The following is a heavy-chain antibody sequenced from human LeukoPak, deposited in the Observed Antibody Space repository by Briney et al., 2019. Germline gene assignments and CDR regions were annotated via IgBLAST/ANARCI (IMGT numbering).Heavy chain of an antibody. D-gene: IGHD2-15*01. J-gene: IGHJ3*02. CDR2: IAVRSDGGTT. Sequence: PGGSLRLSCAASGFTFSYAWMTWVRQGPGKGLEWVGHIAVRSDGGTTDYAAPVKGRFTISRDDSKSTLYLQMDSLQTEDTAVYYCARTGSGGDLDIWGQGTMVTVSS. V-gene: IGHV3-15*04. CDR1: GFTFSYAW. CDR3: ARTGSGGDLDI.